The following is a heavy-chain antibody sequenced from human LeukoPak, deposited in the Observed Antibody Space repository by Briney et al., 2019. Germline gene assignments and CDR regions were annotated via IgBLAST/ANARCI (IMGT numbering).Heavy chain of an antibody. CDR2: INPNSGGT. Sequence: ASVKVSCEASGNTFTGYYMHWVRQAPGQGLEWMGWINPNSGGTNYAQKFQGRVTMTRDTSISSAYMELSRLRSDDTAVYYCARRPQYCRGGACYDWGQGTLVTVSS. J-gene: IGHJ4*02. V-gene: IGHV1-2*02. D-gene: IGHD2-15*01. CDR1: GNTFTGYY. CDR3: ARRPQYCRGGACYD.